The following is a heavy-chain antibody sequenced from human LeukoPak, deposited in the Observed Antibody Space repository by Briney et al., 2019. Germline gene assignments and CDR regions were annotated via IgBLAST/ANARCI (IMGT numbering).Heavy chain of an antibody. D-gene: IGHD6-19*01. CDR1: GFSFSTHA. CDR3: ARDDYSSGWYPYYFDY. Sequence: PGGSLRLSCAASGFSFSTHAMHWVRQAPGKGLEYVSTISDNGGGTFSANSVKGRFTISRDNSKNTLYLQMASLRAEDMAVYYCARDDYSSGWYPYYFDYWGQGTLVTVSS. CDR2: ISDNGGGT. V-gene: IGHV3-64*01. J-gene: IGHJ4*02.